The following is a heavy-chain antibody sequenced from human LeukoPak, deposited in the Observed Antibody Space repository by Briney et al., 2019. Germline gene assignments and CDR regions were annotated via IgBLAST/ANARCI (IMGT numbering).Heavy chain of an antibody. Sequence: ASVKVSCKASGYTFTSYGISWVRQAPGQGLEWMGLISGYNGNTNYAQKLQGRVTMTTDTSTSTAYMELRSLRSDDTAVYYCARDHDYGAYDSSGCDYWGQGTLVTVSS. CDR2: ISGYNGNT. CDR1: GYTFTSYG. D-gene: IGHD3-22*01. V-gene: IGHV1-18*01. CDR3: ARDHDYGAYDSSGCDY. J-gene: IGHJ4*02.